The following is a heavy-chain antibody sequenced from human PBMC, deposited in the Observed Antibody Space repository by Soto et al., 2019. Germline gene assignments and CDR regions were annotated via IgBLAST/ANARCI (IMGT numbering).Heavy chain of an antibody. CDR3: TRENGSQVRLDV. V-gene: IGHV3-21*02. D-gene: IGHD2-2*01. J-gene: IGHJ6*02. CDR2: ITSGGNYI. Sequence: QLVESGGGLVKPGGSLRLSCEASGFSLGGDSMDWVRQAPGKGLEWVSSITSGGNYIFYSDSVKGRFTISRDNAKNSLFLQMDSLKTEDTAVYYCTRENGSQVRLDVWGQGTTVTVSS. CDR1: GFSLGGDS.